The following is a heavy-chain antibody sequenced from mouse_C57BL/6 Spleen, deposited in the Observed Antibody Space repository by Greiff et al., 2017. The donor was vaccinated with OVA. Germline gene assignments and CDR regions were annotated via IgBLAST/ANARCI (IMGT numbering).Heavy chain of an antibody. D-gene: IGHD4-1*01. CDR3: ARQLGRDWYFDV. V-gene: IGHV1-62-2*01. CDR2: FYPGSGSI. J-gene: IGHJ1*03. CDR1: GYTFTEYT. Sequence: VKLVESGAELVKPGASVKLSCKASGYTFTEYTIHWVKQRSGQGLEWIGWFYPGSGSIKYNEKFKDKATLTADKSSSTVYMELSRLTSEDSAVYFCARQLGRDWYFDVWGTGTTVTVSS.